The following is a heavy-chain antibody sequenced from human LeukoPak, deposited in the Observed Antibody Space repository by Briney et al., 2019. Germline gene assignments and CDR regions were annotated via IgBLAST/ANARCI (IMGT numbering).Heavy chain of an antibody. CDR1: GYAFTVYY. V-gene: IGHV1-2*02. Sequence: ASVKVSCKASGYAFTVYYMHWVRQAPGQGLEWMGWVNPNSGGTNSAQKFQGRVTMTRDKSNNTAYMELSRLRFDDTAVYYCARGAGYSQSPPDYWGQGTLVTVSS. J-gene: IGHJ4*02. D-gene: IGHD1-26*01. CDR2: VNPNSGGT. CDR3: ARGAGYSQSPPDY.